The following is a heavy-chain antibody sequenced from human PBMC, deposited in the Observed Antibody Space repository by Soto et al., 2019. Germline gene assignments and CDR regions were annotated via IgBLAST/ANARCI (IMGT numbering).Heavy chain of an antibody. V-gene: IGHV1-18*01. CDR2: ISAYSGHT. CDR3: ARDVEWELVELGLSFSGMDV. Sequence: QVQLVHSGGEVKKPGASVKVSCKASGYTFTDYSISWVRQAPGQGLEWMGWISAYSGHTNYVQHLRGRVSMTTATPTNTAYLGLRSLTSDATAVYYCARDVEWELVELGLSFSGMDVWGRGTSIPVSS. D-gene: IGHD1-26*01. CDR1: GYTFTDYS. J-gene: IGHJ6*02.